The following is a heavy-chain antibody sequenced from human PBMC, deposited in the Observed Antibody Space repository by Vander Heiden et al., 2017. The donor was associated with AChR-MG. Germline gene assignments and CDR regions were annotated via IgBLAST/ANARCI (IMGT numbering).Heavy chain of an antibody. CDR3: AKDRAVAGTFDY. V-gene: IGHV3-30*18. CDR1: GFTFSSYG. CDR2: ISYDGSNK. J-gene: IGHJ4*02. Sequence: QVQLVESGGGVVQPGRSLRLSCAASGFTFSSYGMHWVRQAPGKGLEWVAVISYDGSNKYYADSVKGRFTISRDNSKNTLYLQMNSLRAEDTAVYYCAKDRAVAGTFDYWGQGTLVTVSS. D-gene: IGHD6-19*01.